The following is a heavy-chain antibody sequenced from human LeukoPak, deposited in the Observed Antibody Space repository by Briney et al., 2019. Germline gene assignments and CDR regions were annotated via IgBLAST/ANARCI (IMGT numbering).Heavy chain of an antibody. J-gene: IGHJ4*02. CDR1: GFTFSSYG. D-gene: IGHD1-26*01. CDR3: AKDRVGAMLYFDL. V-gene: IGHV3-30*18. Sequence: PGGSLRLSCAASGFTFSSYGMHWVRQAPGKGLEWVAVISYDGSNKYYADSVKGRFTISRDNSKNTLYLQMNSLRAEDTAVYFCAKDRVGAMLYFDLWGQGTLVTVSS. CDR2: ISYDGSNK.